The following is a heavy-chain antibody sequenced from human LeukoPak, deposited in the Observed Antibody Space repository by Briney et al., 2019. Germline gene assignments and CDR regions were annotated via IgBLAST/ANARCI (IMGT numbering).Heavy chain of an antibody. CDR3: ARSVVAARDADY. CDR2: INPNSGGT. CDR1: GYTFTAYY. V-gene: IGHV1-2*02. D-gene: IGHD2-15*01. Sequence: ASLKVSCKASGYTFTAYYMHWVRQAPGQGLEWMGWINPNSGGTNYAQKFQGRVTMTRDTSISTAYMELSRLRSDDTAVYYCARSVVAARDADYWGQGTLVTVSS. J-gene: IGHJ4*02.